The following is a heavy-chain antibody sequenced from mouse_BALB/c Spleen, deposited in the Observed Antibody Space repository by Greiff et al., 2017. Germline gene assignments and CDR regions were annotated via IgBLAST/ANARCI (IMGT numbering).Heavy chain of an antibody. CDR3: AKIPYDYYATDY. Sequence: QVQLQQSGPSLVQPSQSLSITCTVSGFSLTSYGVHWVRQSPGKGLEWLGVIWRGGSTDYNAAFMSRLSITKDNSKSQVFFKMNSLQADDTAIYYCAKIPYDYYATDYWGQGTSVTVSS. J-gene: IGHJ4*01. CDR1: GFSLTSYG. V-gene: IGHV2-5-1*01. CDR2: IWRGGST.